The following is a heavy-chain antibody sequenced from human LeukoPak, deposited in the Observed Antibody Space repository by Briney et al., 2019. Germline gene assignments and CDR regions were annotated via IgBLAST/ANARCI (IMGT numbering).Heavy chain of an antibody. V-gene: IGHV1-69*05. CDR1: GGTFRSYA. CDR2: IIPIFGTA. J-gene: IGHJ6*03. Sequence: SVKVSCKASGGTFRSYAISWVRQAPGQGLEWIGGIIPIFGTANYAQKFQGRVTITTDESTSTAYMELSSLRSEDTAVYYCAGRGYSGWSYYYYYMDVWGKGTTVTVSS. CDR3: AGRGYSGWSYYYYYMDV. D-gene: IGHD6-19*01.